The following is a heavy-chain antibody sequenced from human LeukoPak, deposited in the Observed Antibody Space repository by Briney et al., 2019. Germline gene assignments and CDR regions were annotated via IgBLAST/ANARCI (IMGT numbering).Heavy chain of an antibody. V-gene: IGHV1-69*05. D-gene: IGHD6-19*01. J-gene: IGHJ4*02. CDR2: IIPIFGTA. CDR1: GGTFSSYA. Sequence: ASVKVSFKASGGTFSSYAISWVRQAPGQGREWMGGIIPIFGTANYAQKFQGRVTITTDESTSTAYMEPSSLRSEDTAVYYCARVKSSGLTRYYFDYWGQGTLVTVSS. CDR3: ARVKSSGLTRYYFDY.